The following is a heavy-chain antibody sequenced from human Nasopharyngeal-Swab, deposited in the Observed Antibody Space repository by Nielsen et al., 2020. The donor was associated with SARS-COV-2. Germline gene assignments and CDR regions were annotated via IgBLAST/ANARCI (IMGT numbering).Heavy chain of an antibody. CDR3: ARDVEEWLVVPSLSFDH. J-gene: IGHJ4*02. CDR2: LYHRGST. D-gene: IGHD5-18*01. Sequence: SETLSLTCTVSGDSLRSYYWSWIRQPPGKGLEWIGYLYHRGSTNYNPSLKSRVTISVDSSKNQFSLKLSSVTAEDTAVYYCARDVEEWLVVPSLSFDHWGQGTLVTVSS. V-gene: IGHV4-59*01. CDR1: GDSLRSYY.